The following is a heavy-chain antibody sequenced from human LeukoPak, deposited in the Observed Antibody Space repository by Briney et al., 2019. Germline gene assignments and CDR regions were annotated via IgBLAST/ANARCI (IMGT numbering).Heavy chain of an antibody. Sequence: PETLSLTCTVSGGSISSSSYYWGWIRQPPGKGLEWIGSIYYSGSTYYNPSLKSRVTISVDTSKNQFSLKLSSVTAADTAVYYCARDRTYDFWKGNGMDVWGQGTTVTVSS. CDR2: IYYSGST. V-gene: IGHV4-39*07. CDR3: ARDRTYDFWKGNGMDV. D-gene: IGHD3-3*01. J-gene: IGHJ6*02. CDR1: GGSISSSSYY.